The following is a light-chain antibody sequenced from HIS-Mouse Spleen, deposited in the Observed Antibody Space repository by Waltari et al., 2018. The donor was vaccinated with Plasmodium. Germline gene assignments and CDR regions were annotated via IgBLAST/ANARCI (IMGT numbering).Light chain of an antibody. CDR3: YSTGSSGNHRV. V-gene: IGLV3-10*01. CDR1: ALPKQY. CDR2: EDN. Sequence: SYELTQPPSVSVSPGQTARITCSGDALPKQYAYWYQQKSGQAPVLVIYEDNKRPSGIPGGFSGSSSGTMATLTISGAQVEDEADYYCYSTGSSGNHRVFGGGTKLTVL. J-gene: IGLJ3*02.